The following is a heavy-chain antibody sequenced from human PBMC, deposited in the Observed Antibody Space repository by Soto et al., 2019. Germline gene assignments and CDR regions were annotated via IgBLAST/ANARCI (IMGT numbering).Heavy chain of an antibody. Sequence: QVQLVESGGGVVQPGRSLRLSCAASGFTFSSYGMHWVRQAPGKGLEWVAVIWYDGSNKYYADSVKGRFTISRDNSKNTLYLQMNSLRAEDTAVYYCASQGGSIGSPDYWRQGTLVTVSS. CDR1: GFTFSSYG. CDR2: IWYDGSNK. CDR3: ASQGGSIGSPDY. V-gene: IGHV3-33*01. J-gene: IGHJ4*02. D-gene: IGHD2-15*01.